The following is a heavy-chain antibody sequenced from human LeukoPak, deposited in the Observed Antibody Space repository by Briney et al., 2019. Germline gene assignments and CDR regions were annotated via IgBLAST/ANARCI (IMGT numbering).Heavy chain of an antibody. CDR2: IYSSGST. V-gene: IGHV4-4*07. Sequence: SETLSLTCTVSGGSISSYYWTWIRQPAGKGLEWIGRIYSSGSTNYNPSLKSRVTMSVDTSKNQFSLKLSSVTAADTAVYYCAGYSGSNAYYGYWGQGTLVTVSS. D-gene: IGHD1-26*01. J-gene: IGHJ4*02. CDR3: AGYSGSNAYYGY. CDR1: GGSISSYY.